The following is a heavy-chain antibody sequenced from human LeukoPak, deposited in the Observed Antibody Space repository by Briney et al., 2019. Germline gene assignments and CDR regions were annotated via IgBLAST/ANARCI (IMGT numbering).Heavy chain of an antibody. Sequence: GGSLRLSCAASGFTFSSHVFHWVRQAPGKGLEWVAIISYDVSNQYYADSVKGRFTISRDNSKNTLYLQMNSLRPEDTAVYYCARGYVWGQGTLVTVSS. CDR1: GFTFSSHV. CDR3: ARGYV. CDR2: ISYDVSNQ. J-gene: IGHJ4*02. V-gene: IGHV3-30-3*01. D-gene: IGHD1-14*01.